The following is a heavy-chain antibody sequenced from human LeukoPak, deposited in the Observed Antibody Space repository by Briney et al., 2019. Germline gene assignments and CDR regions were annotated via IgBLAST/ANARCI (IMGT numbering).Heavy chain of an antibody. CDR1: GFTFSSYA. CDR2: ISGSGGST. V-gene: IGHV3-23*01. J-gene: IGHJ6*03. D-gene: IGHD6-13*01. CDR3: AKGSRYYYYMDV. Sequence: PGGSLRLSCAASGFTFSSYAMSWVRQAPGKGLEWVSAISGSGGSTYYADTVKGRFTISRDNSKNTLYLQMNSLRAEDTAVYYCAKGSRYYYYMDVWGKGTTVTVSS.